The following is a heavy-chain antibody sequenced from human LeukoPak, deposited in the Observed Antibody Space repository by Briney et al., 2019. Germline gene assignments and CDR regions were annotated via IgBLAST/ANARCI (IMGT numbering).Heavy chain of an antibody. Sequence: QPGGSLRLSCAASGFTFSSYAMHWVRQAPGKGLEWVAVISYDGSNKYYADSVKGRFTISRDNSKNTLYLQMNSLRAEDTAVYYCAREGQQLAFDYWGQGTLVTVSS. CDR2: ISYDGSNK. CDR3: AREGQQLAFDY. CDR1: GFTFSSYA. J-gene: IGHJ4*02. D-gene: IGHD6-13*01. V-gene: IGHV3-30-3*01.